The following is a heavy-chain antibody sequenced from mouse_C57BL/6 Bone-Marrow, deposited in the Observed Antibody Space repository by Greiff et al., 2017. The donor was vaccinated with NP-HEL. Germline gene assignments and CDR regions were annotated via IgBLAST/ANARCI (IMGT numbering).Heavy chain of an antibody. D-gene: IGHD2-1*01. CDR2: IDPSDSYT. Sequence: QVQLQQPGAELVRPGTSVKLSCKASGYTFTSYWMHWVKQRPGQGLEWIGVIDPSDSYTNYNQKFKGKATLTVDTSSSTAYMQLSSLTSEDSAVYYCERAPAGGNFSWFAYWGQGTLVTVSA. J-gene: IGHJ3*01. CDR1: GYTFTSYW. V-gene: IGHV1-59*01. CDR3: ERAPAGGNFSWFAY.